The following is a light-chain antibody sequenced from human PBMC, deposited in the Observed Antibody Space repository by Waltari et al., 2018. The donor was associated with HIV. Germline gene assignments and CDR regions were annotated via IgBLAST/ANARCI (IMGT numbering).Light chain of an antibody. CDR2: AYG. CDR3: ATWDHSLDGVV. CDR1: SSNLADNY. J-gene: IGLJ3*02. V-gene: IGLV1-51*01. Sequence: QSVLPQPPSVSAAPGQTVSLSCSGSSSNLADNYVSWYKRLPGAGPKLLPYAYGGRPSGTPGRFSASNSGTSATLVITGVQTEDEGDYFCATWDHSLDGVVFGGGTTLSVL.